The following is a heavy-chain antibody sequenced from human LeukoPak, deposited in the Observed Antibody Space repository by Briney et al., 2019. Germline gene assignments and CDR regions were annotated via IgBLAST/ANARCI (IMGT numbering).Heavy chain of an antibody. V-gene: IGHV3-21*01. J-gene: IGHJ4*02. D-gene: IGHD3-9*01. CDR3: ARVRMYYDILTGYYRGGEFDY. CDR1: GFTFSSYS. CDR2: ISSSSTYI. Sequence: GGSLRLSCAASGFTFSSYSMNWVRQAPGKGLEWVSSISSSSTYIYYADSVKGRFTISRDNAKNSLYLQMNSLRAEDTAVYYCARVRMYYDILTGYYRGGEFDYWGQGTLVTVSS.